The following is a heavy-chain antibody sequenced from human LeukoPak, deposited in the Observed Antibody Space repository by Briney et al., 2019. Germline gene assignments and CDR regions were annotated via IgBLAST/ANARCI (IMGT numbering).Heavy chain of an antibody. CDR2: ISGSGSGT. Sequence: GGSLRLSCAASGFTFSTYAMSWVRQAPGKGLEWVSGISGSGSGTDYADSVKGRFTISRDNSKNTLYLQMNSLRAEDTAIYYCAKDPGGGYKYFDSWGQGTLVTVSS. D-gene: IGHD5-18*01. J-gene: IGHJ4*02. CDR3: AKDPGGGYKYFDS. V-gene: IGHV3-23*01. CDR1: GFTFSTYA.